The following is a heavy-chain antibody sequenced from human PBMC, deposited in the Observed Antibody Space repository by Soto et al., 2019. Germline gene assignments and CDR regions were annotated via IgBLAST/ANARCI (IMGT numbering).Heavy chain of an antibody. D-gene: IGHD3-3*01. CDR3: ARGGGSGYYYYYYYMDV. V-gene: IGHV4-34*01. Sequence: TSETLSLTCAVYGGSFSGYYWSWIRQPPGKGLEWIGEINHSGSTNYNPSLKSRVTISVDTSKNQFSLKLSSVTAADTAVYYCARGGGSGYYYYYYYMDVWGKGTTVTVSS. J-gene: IGHJ6*03. CDR2: INHSGST. CDR1: GGSFSGYY.